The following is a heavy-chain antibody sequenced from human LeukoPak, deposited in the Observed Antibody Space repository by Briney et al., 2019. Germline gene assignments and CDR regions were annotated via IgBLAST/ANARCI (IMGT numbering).Heavy chain of an antibody. CDR2: ISGSGGST. D-gene: IGHD3-22*01. Sequence: QTGGSLRLSCAASGFTFSSYAMSWVRQAPGKGLEWVSAISGSGGSTYYADSVKGRFTISRDNSKNTLYLQMNSLRAEDTAVYYCAKTQTEYYYDSSGTLGFDYWGQGTLVTVSS. J-gene: IGHJ4*02. CDR1: GFTFSSYA. V-gene: IGHV3-23*01. CDR3: AKTQTEYYYDSSGTLGFDY.